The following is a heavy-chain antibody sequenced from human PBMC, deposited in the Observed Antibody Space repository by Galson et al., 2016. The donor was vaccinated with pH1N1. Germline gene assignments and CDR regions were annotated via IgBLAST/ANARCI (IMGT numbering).Heavy chain of an antibody. CDR2: IKQDGSEI. D-gene: IGHD3-16*01. Sequence: SLRLSCAASGFTFSNYWMNWVRQAPGKGLEWVASIKQDGSEIYYVDSVKGRFTISRDNAKNSQYLQMNSLRAEDTAVYYCAKHGGFDLQHWGQGTLVTVSS. J-gene: IGHJ1*01. CDR3: AKHGGFDLQH. V-gene: IGHV3-7*03. CDR1: GFTFSNYW.